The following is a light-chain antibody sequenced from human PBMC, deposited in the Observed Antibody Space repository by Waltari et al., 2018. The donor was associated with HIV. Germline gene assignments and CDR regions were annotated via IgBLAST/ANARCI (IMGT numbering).Light chain of an antibody. V-gene: IGLV1-40*01. CDR1: TSHIRAGYD. CDR2: GNS. CDR3: QSYDSSLSGLV. J-gene: IGLJ1*01. Sequence: QSVLPQPPSVSGAPGPRVTISCTGSTSHIRAGYDVHWYQQLPGTAPKLLIYGNSNRPSGVPDRFSGSKSGTSASLAITGLQAEDEADYYCQSYDSSLSGLVFATGTKVTVL.